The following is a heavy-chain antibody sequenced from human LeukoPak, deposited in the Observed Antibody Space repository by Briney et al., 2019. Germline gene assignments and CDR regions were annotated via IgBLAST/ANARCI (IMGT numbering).Heavy chain of an antibody. Sequence: GGSLRLSCAASGFTFSSYTMHWVRQAPGKGLEWVALISYDGSNKYYADSVKGRFTISRDNSKNTLYLQMNSLRAEDTAVYYCARGGYIVATDYWGQGTLVTVSS. CDR3: ARGGYIVATDY. CDR2: ISYDGSNK. CDR1: GFTFSSYT. D-gene: IGHD5-12*01. J-gene: IGHJ4*02. V-gene: IGHV3-30*14.